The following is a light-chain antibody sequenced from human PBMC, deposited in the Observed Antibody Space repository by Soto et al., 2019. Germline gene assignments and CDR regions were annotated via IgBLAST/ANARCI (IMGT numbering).Light chain of an antibody. CDR3: QQGSSFPWT. Sequence: DIQMTQSPSSVSASVGDRVTITCRASQDIDNWLAWYQQKPGKAPKLLIYAASSLQSGVPSRFSGSGSGTDFTFTISGLHPEDFATYYCQQGSSFPWTFGQGTKVEIK. CDR2: AAS. J-gene: IGKJ1*01. V-gene: IGKV1-12*01. CDR1: QDIDNW.